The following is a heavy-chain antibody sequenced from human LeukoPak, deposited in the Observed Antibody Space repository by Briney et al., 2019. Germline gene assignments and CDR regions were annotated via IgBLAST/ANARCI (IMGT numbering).Heavy chain of an antibody. V-gene: IGHV4-34*01. Sequence: SETLSLTCAVYGGSFSGYYWSWIRQPPGKGLEWIGEIDHSGSTTYNPSPKSRVTILVDTSNYQFSLKLTSVTAADTAVYYCARGEAEIDYWGQGTLVTVSS. CDR3: ARGEAEIDY. CDR2: IDHSGST. J-gene: IGHJ4*02. CDR1: GGSFSGYY.